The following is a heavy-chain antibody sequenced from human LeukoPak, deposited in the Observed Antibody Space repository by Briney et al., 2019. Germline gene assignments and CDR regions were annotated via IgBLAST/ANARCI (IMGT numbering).Heavy chain of an antibody. Sequence: SETLSLTCTVSGGSISSSSYYWGWIRQPPGKGLEWIGRIYTSGSTHYNPSLKSRVTMSVDTSKNQFSLTLSSVTAADTAVYYCARDVAAADYYYYMDVWGKGTTVTVSS. CDR3: ARDVAAADYYYYMDV. J-gene: IGHJ6*03. CDR1: GGSISSSSYY. D-gene: IGHD6-13*01. CDR2: IYTSGST. V-gene: IGHV4-39*07.